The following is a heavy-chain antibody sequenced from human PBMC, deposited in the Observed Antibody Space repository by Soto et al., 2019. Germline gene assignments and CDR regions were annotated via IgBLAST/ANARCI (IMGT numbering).Heavy chain of an antibody. D-gene: IGHD1-26*01. CDR3: ARPRRGGPYNWSEP. Sequence: QVQLQESGPGLVKPSGTLSLTCAVSGASISDNNWWNWVRQPPGKGLEWIGEISHSGNTNYNPSLMGRVTISIDKPKDQFSLNLTSVTAADTAVYYCARPRRGGPYNWSEPWGQGPLVIVSS. CDR2: ISHSGNT. CDR1: GASISDNNW. J-gene: IGHJ5*02. V-gene: IGHV4-4*02.